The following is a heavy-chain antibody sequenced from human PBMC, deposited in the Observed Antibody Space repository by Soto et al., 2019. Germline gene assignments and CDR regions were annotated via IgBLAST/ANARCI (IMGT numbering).Heavy chain of an antibody. CDR1: GFTFNDYT. CDR3: TTGKLYPSLDFDY. D-gene: IGHD2-8*01. J-gene: IGHJ4*02. CDR2: IRSKAYGGTT. V-gene: IGHV3-49*04. Sequence: TGGSLRLSCTASGFTFNDYTLSWVRQAPGKGLEWVGFIRSKAYGGTTEYAASVEGRFTISRDDSKSIAYLQMNSLKTEDTAVYYCTTGKLYPSLDFDYWGQGTLVTVSS.